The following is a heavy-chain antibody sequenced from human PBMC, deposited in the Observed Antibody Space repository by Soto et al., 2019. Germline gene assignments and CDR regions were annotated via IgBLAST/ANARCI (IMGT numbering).Heavy chain of an antibody. CDR2: ISSSSSTI. Sequence: GGSLRLSCAASGFTFSSYSMNWVRQAPGKGLEWVSYISSSSSTIYYADSVKGRFTISRDNAKNSLYLQMNSLRDEDTAVYYCARDQTPYYYGSGTPYGMDVWGQGTTVTVSS. CDR1: GFTFSSYS. V-gene: IGHV3-48*02. CDR3: ARDQTPYYYGSGTPYGMDV. D-gene: IGHD3-10*01. J-gene: IGHJ6*02.